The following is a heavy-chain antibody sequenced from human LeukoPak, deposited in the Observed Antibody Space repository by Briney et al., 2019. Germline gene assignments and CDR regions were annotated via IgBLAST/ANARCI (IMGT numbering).Heavy chain of an antibody. J-gene: IGHJ6*02. V-gene: IGHV3-30-3*01. CDR3: ARDDPGAHYGIDV. CDR1: GFTFSSYA. Sequence: PGGSLRLSCAASGFTFSSYAMHWVRQAPGKGLEWVAVISYDGSNKYYADSVKGRFTISRDNSKNTLYLQMNSLRAEDTAVYYCARDDPGAHYGIDVWGQGTTVTVSS. D-gene: IGHD3-10*01. CDR2: ISYDGSNK.